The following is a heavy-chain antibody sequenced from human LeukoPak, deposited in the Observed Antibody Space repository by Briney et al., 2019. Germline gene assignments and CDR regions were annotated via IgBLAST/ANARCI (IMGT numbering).Heavy chain of an antibody. V-gene: IGHV4-39*01. Sequence: SETLSLTCTVSGCSISNSAYYWGWIRQSPGKGLEWVGSIYYSGTTYYNPSLKSRVTLSVDTSKNQFSLKMTSVTAADTAFYYCAKGRYSAYDPFDSWGQGTLVTVSS. CDR3: AKGRYSAYDPFDS. CDR1: GCSISNSAYY. CDR2: IYYSGTT. J-gene: IGHJ4*02. D-gene: IGHD5-12*01.